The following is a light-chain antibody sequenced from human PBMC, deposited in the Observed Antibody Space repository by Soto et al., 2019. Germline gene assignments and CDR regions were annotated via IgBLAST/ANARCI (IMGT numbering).Light chain of an antibody. CDR1: QSISSN. J-gene: IGKJ4*01. Sequence: IVMTQSQATLSVSPGGRATLACRASQSISSNLAWYQQKPRQAPRLIXFRTSSRATGFPARFSGSGSGTEFTLTISSLQSEDFAVYYCQQYYSWPPLTFGGGTKVDIK. CDR3: QQYYSWPPLT. CDR2: RTS. V-gene: IGKV3-15*01.